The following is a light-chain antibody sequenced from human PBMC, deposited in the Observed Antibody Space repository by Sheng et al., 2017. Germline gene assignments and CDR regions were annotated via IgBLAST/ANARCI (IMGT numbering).Light chain of an antibody. V-gene: IGKV1-39*01. CDR3: QQTYSAPYS. J-gene: IGKJ2*03. CDR2: LAS. Sequence: DIQMTQSPSSLSASVGDRVTITCRASQSITSYLNWYQQIPGKAPKLLIYLASSLQSGVSSRFSGSRSGTDFTLTISSLQPEDFATYYCQQTYSAPYSFGQGTKLEI. CDR1: QSITSY.